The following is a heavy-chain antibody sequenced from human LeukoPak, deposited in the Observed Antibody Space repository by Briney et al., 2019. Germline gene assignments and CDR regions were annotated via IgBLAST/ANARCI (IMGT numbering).Heavy chain of an antibody. D-gene: IGHD1-26*01. Sequence: GGSLRLSCAASGFTFSSYGMHWVRQAPGKGLEWVAFIRYDGSNKYYADSVKGRFTISRDNSKNTLYLQMNSLRAEDTAVYYCAKGGGSYYVYFDYWSQGTLVTVSS. CDR2: IRYDGSNK. CDR1: GFTFSSYG. V-gene: IGHV3-30*02. CDR3: AKGGGSYYVYFDY. J-gene: IGHJ4*02.